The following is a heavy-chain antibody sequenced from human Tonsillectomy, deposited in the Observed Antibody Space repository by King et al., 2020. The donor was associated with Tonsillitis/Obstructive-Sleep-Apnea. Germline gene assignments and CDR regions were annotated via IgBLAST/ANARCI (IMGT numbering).Heavy chain of an antibody. D-gene: IGHD2-2*01. CDR3: ARVAVPAPMQPNWFDP. J-gene: IGHJ5*02. CDR1: SYTFTSYG. V-gene: IGHV1-18*01. Sequence: QLVQSGAEVRKPGASVKVSCKASSYTFTSYGITWVRQAPGQGLEWMGWIDAYNGNAKYAQKFQDRVTMTTDISTYTAYLELRSLRSDDTAVYFCARVAVPAPMQPNWFDPWGQGTLVIVSS. CDR2: IDAYNGNA.